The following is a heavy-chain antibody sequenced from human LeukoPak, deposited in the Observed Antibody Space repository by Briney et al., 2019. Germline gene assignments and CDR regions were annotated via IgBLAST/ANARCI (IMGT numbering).Heavy chain of an antibody. J-gene: IGHJ4*02. CDR3: ARRIGSIAVAEDYYFDY. D-gene: IGHD6-19*01. V-gene: IGHV5-51*01. CDR2: IYPDDSDS. Sequence: GESLKISCKGSGYSFTSYWIGWVRPMPGKGLEWMGIIYPDDSDSRYSPSFQGQVTISADKSISTAYLQWSSLKASDTAIYHCARRIGSIAVAEDYYFDYWGQGTLVTVSS. CDR1: GYSFTSYW.